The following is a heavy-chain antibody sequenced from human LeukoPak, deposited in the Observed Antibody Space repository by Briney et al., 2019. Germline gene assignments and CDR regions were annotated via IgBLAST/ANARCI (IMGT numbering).Heavy chain of an antibody. Sequence: GGSLRLSCAASGFTFSSYETNWVRQAPGKGLQWVANINQDGSQEYYVDSLKGRFTISRDNAKNSLYLQINSLRAEDTAVYYCARDNSRNDLEYWGQGTLVTVSS. V-gene: IGHV3-7*04. J-gene: IGHJ4*02. D-gene: IGHD1-1*01. CDR2: INQDGSQE. CDR1: GFTFSSYE. CDR3: ARDNSRNDLEY.